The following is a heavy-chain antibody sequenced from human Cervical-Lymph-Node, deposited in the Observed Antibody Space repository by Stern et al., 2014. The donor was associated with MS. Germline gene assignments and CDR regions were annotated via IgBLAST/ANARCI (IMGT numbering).Heavy chain of an antibody. CDR1: GYSFTSYW. J-gene: IGHJ6*02. D-gene: IGHD2-2*01. CDR3: ARLGVHCSSTSCERYGMDV. CDR2: IYPGGSDP. Sequence: VQLVESGAGVKKPGESLKISCKGSGYSFTSYWIGWVRQMPGKGLEWMGIIYPGGSDPRYSPSFQGQVTISADKSISTAYLQWSSLKASDTAMYYCARLGVHCSSTSCERYGMDVWGQGTTVTVSS. V-gene: IGHV5-51*01.